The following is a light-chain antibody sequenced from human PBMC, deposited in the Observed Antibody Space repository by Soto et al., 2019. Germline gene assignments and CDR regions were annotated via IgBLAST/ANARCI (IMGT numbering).Light chain of an antibody. CDR3: HVWDSSSGHYI. CDR1: NIGRKS. J-gene: IGLJ1*01. CDR2: DDS. V-gene: IGLV3-21*02. Sequence: SSELAQPPSVSVAPGQTARISCGGNNIGRKSVHWYQQKPGRAPVVGVYDDSDRPSGIPERFSGANSGDTATLTISRVEAGDEADYYCHVWDSSSGHYIFGTGTKVTV.